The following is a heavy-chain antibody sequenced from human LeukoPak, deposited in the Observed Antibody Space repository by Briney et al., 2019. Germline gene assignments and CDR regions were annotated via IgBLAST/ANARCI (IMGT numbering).Heavy chain of an antibody. V-gene: IGHV4-34*01. CDR2: INHSGST. CDR3: ARGGYSINWADAFDI. D-gene: IGHD6-13*01. Sequence: SETLSLTCAVYGGSFSGYYWSWIRLPPGKGLEWIGEINHSGSTNYNPSLKSRVTISVDTSKNQFSLKLSSVTAADTAVYYCARGGYSINWADAFDIWGQGTMVTVSS. CDR1: GGSFSGYY. J-gene: IGHJ3*02.